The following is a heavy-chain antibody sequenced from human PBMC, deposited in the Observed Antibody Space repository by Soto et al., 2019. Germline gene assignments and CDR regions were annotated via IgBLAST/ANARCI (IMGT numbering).Heavy chain of an antibody. J-gene: IGHJ6*02. CDR1: GFTFSSYG. CDR2: ISYGGSNK. Sequence: PGGSLRLSCAASGFTFSSYGMHWVRQAPGKGLEWVAVISYGGSNKYYADSVKGRFTISRDNSKNTLFLQMNSLRAEDTALYYCAKVTLINYYYYGMDVWGQGTTVTVSS. V-gene: IGHV3-30*18. CDR3: AKVTLINYYYYGMDV. D-gene: IGHD2-21*02.